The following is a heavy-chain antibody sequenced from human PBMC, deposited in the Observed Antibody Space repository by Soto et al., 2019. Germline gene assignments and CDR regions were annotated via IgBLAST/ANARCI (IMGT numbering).Heavy chain of an antibody. Sequence: HPGGSLRLSCAASGFTFGNFWVHWVRQAPGKGLVWVSRASPDGSSTSYADSVKGRFTISRDNAKNMLYMEMNSLRAEDTAVYYCASHGSGDYFWFDPWGQGTLVTVSS. V-gene: IGHV3-74*01. CDR1: GFTFGNFW. CDR2: ASPDGSST. CDR3: ASHGSGDYFWFDP. J-gene: IGHJ5*02. D-gene: IGHD4-17*01.